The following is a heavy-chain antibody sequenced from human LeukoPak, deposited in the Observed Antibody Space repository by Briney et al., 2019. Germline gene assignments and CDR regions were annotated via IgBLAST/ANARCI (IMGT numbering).Heavy chain of an antibody. D-gene: IGHD5-12*01. CDR3: AKAQTTWLRTGVWYFDY. V-gene: IGHV3-23*01. Sequence: GGSLRLSCAASGVTFSSYAMSWVRQAPGKGLEWVSAISGSGGRTYYADSVKGGFTISRDNSKNRLYMQMNSLRAEDTAVYYCAKAQTTWLRTGVWYFDYWGQGTLVTVSS. CDR2: ISGSGGRT. CDR1: GVTFSSYA. J-gene: IGHJ4*02.